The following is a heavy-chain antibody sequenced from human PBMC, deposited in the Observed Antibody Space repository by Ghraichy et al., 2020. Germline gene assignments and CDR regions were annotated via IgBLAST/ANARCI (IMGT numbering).Heavy chain of an antibody. CDR1: GFTFDEYA. CDR3: GKSGCSSTSCYLNS. Sequence: GGSLRLSCAASGFTFDEYAMHWVRQAPGKGLEWVSGISWNSGSIGYADSVKGRFTISRDNAKNSLYLQMNSLRAEDTALYYCGKSGCSSTSCYLNSWGRGTLVIVSS. V-gene: IGHV3-9*01. D-gene: IGHD2-2*01. CDR2: ISWNSGSI. J-gene: IGHJ4*02.